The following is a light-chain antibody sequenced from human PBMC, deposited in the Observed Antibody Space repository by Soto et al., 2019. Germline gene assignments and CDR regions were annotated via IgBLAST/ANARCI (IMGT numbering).Light chain of an antibody. V-gene: IGLV1-40*01. J-gene: IGLJ1*01. CDR3: QSYHSRLTQRV. CDR2: GNS. CDR1: SSNIGEGYD. Sequence: QTVVTQPPSVSGAPGQRVTISCTGSSSNIGEGYDVHWYQQLPGTAPKLLIYGNSNRPSGVPDRISGSKSGTSASLAITGLQPEDEADYYCQSYHSRLTQRVFVTGTKLTVL.